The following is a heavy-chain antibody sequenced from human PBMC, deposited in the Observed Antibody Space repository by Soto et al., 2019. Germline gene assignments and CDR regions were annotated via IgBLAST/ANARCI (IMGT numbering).Heavy chain of an antibody. CDR3: AREGVGTFDY. V-gene: IGHV4-59*01. D-gene: IGHD6-13*01. Sequence: QVQLQESGPGLVKPSETLSLTCTVSGGSISSYYWSWIRQPPGKGLEWIGYIYYTGSTNYNPSLKSRVTISIDPSKNQFSLKLSSVTAADTAVYYCAREGVGTFDYWGQGTLVTVSS. J-gene: IGHJ4*02. CDR2: IYYTGST. CDR1: GGSISSYY.